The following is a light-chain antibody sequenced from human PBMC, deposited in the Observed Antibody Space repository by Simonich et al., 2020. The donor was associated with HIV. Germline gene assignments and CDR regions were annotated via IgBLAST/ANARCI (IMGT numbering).Light chain of an antibody. CDR2: KDS. CDR3: YSEADNNLV. CDR1: VLAKKY. J-gene: IGLJ2*01. Sequence: SYELTQPSSVSVSPGQTARITCSGDVLAKKYVRWFQQKPGQAPVLVIYKDSERPSGIPGRFSGSTLGTTATLTVSGAQVEDEADYYCYSEADNNLVFGGGTKLTVL. V-gene: IGLV3-27*01.